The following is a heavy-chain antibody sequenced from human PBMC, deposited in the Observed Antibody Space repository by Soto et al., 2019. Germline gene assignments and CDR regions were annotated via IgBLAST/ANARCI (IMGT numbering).Heavy chain of an antibody. CDR3: ARVFGTIHYYGMAV. V-gene: IGHV6-1*01. J-gene: IGHJ6*02. Sequence: WQTLSLTCAISGDSVSINSAAWNWIRQSPSRGLEWLGRTYYRSKWYNDYAVSVRSRITINPDTSKNQFSLQLNSVTPEDTAVYYCARVFGTIHYYGMAVWGQGTTVTV. D-gene: IGHD1-7*01. CDR2: TYYRSKWYN. CDR1: GDSVSINSAA.